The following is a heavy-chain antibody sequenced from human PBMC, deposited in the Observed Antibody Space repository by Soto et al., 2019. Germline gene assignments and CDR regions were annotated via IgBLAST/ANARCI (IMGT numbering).Heavy chain of an antibody. CDR1: GCNFSRYW. CDR2: IKHDGSEK. CDR3: ARAMGTDGWSNHPFDI. D-gene: IGHD6-19*01. Sequence: GGSLRLSCTASGCNFSRYWMDWVRQAPRKGLDWVATIKHDGSEKYYVDSVKGRFIISRDNAKNSVFLQMNGLRVEDTAVYFCARAMGTDGWSNHPFDIWGQGTMVTVSS. V-gene: IGHV3-7*04. J-gene: IGHJ3*02.